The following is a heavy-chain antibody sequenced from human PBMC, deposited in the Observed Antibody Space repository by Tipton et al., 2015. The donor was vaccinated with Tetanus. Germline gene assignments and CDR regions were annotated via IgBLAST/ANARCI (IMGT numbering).Heavy chain of an antibody. V-gene: IGHV3-21*01. CDR1: GFAFSAYS. Sequence: SLRLSCAASGFAFSAYSMNWVRQAPGKGLEWVSSITGSSNYIYYADSVRGRFTISRDNANNSLYLQMNSLRADDTAVYYCAKDRAAGGMGEVDYYGQGTLVTVSS. CDR3: AKDRAAGGMGEVDY. CDR2: ITGSSNYI. J-gene: IGHJ4*02. D-gene: IGHD6-13*01.